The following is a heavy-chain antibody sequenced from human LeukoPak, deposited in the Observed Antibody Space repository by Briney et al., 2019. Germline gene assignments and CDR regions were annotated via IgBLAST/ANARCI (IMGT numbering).Heavy chain of an antibody. J-gene: IGHJ4*02. CDR2: ISYDGSDK. CDR3: ASRDTIFGVVTYYDY. Sequence: GSLRLSCAASGFTFTTYAIHWVRQAPGKGPEWVARISYDGSDKYYADSVKGRFTISRDDPKNTVFLQMNSLRAEDTAVYYCASRDTIFGVVTYYDYWGQGTLVTVSS. CDR1: GFTFTTYA. V-gene: IGHV3-30*07. D-gene: IGHD3-3*01.